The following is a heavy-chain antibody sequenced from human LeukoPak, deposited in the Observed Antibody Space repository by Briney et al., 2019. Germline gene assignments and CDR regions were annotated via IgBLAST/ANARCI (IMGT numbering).Heavy chain of an antibody. V-gene: IGHV4-59*01. D-gene: IGHD6-6*01. Sequence: SETLSLTCTVSGGSISSYCWSWIRQPPGKGLEWIGYIYYSGSTNYNPSLKSRVTISVDTSKNQFSLKLSSVTAADTAVYYCARHSSSRWFDPWGQGTLVTVSS. J-gene: IGHJ5*02. CDR1: GGSISSYC. CDR2: IYYSGST. CDR3: ARHSSSRWFDP.